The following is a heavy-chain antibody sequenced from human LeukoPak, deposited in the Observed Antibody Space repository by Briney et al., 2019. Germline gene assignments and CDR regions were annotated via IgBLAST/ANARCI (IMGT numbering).Heavy chain of an antibody. D-gene: IGHD5-12*01. J-gene: IGHJ4*02. CDR3: ARDYRGIVATAFFDY. CDR2: IYYSGST. Sequence: SQTLSLTCTVSGGSISSGDYYWSWIRQPPGKGLEWIGYIYYSGSTYYNPSLKSRVTISVDTSKNQFSLKLSSVTPADTAVYYCARDYRGIVATAFFDYWGQGTLVTVSS. CDR1: GGSISSGDYY. V-gene: IGHV4-30-4*01.